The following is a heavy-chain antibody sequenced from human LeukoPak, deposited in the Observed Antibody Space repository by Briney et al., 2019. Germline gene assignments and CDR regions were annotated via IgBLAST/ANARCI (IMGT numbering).Heavy chain of an antibody. Sequence: GGSLRLSCAGSGFMFNGYWMQWVRQVPGKGLVWVARISDDGRRTTYADFVKGRFTISRDNSKNTLYLQMNSLRAEDTAVYYCARDSPPYNWFDPWGQGTLVTVSS. J-gene: IGHJ5*02. CDR1: GFMFNGYW. CDR3: ARDSPPYNWFDP. V-gene: IGHV3-74*01. CDR2: ISDDGRRT.